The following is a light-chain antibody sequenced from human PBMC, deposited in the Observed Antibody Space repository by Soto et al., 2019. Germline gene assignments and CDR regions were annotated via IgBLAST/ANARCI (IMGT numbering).Light chain of an antibody. CDR1: QSISSW. J-gene: IGKJ1*01. CDR3: QQSPGT. V-gene: IGKV1-5*01. CDR2: DAS. Sequence: DIQMTQSPSTLSASVGDRVTITCRASQSISSWLAWYQQKPGKAPKLLIYDASSLESGVPSRFSGSGSGTEFPLTISSLQPDDFATYYCQQSPGTFGQGTKVEIK.